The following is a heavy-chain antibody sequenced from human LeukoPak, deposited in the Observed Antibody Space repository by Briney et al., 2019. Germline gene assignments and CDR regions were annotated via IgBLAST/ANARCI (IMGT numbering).Heavy chain of an antibody. CDR1: GGSISSYY. CDR2: IYYSGST. D-gene: IGHD3-22*01. V-gene: IGHV4-59*08. J-gene: IGHJ6*03. CDR3: ARAVYYYDSSGYYYYYYYYYMDV. Sequence: SETLSLTCTVSGGSISSYYWSWIRQPPGKGLEWIGYIYYSGSTNYNPSLKSRVTISVDTSKNQFSLKLSSVTAADTAVYYCARAVYYYDSSGYYYYYYYYYMDVWGKGTTVTISS.